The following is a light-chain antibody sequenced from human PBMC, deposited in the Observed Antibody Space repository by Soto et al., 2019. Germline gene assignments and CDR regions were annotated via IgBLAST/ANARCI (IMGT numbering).Light chain of an antibody. V-gene: IGKV3-20*01. CDR3: QQYVTSPWT. J-gene: IGKJ1*01. CDR2: GAS. Sequence: EIVLTQSPGTLSLPPGERATLSCRASQSVTNNYLAWYQQKPGQAPRLLMFGASSRATGIPDRFSGSGSGPDFPLTISRLEPEDFAVYYCQQYVTSPWTFGQGTKVEIK. CDR1: QSVTNNY.